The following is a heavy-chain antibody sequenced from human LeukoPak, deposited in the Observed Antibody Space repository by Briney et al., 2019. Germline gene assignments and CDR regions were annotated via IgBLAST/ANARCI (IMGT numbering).Heavy chain of an antibody. CDR2: IIPTLDVA. CDR3: VRGDNVVSTAILLLRY. D-gene: IGHD2-21*01. CDR1: GDNFNSYV. J-gene: IGHJ1*01. Sequence: SVKVSCKASGDNFNSYVLTWVRQAPGQGLEWMGRIIPTLDVANFAQKFKGRVSITADKSTNTAHLELSNLRSEDTAVYYCVRGDNVVSTAILLLRYWGQGTLVAVSS. V-gene: IGHV1-69*04.